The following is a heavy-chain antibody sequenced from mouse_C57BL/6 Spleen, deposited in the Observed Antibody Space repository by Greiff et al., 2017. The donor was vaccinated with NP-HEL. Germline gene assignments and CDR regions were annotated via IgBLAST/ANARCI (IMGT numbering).Heavy chain of an antibody. V-gene: IGHV8-8*01. J-gene: IGHJ3*01. CDR2: IWWDDDK. CDR3: ARIALYDFLAWFAY. Sequence: QVTLKECGPGILQPSQTLSLTCSFSGFSLSTFGMGVGWIRQPSGKGLEWLAHIWWDDDKYYNPALKSRLTISKDTSKNQVFLKIANVDTADTATYYCARIALYDFLAWFAYWGQGTLVTVSA. CDR1: GFSLSTFGMG. D-gene: IGHD2-3*01.